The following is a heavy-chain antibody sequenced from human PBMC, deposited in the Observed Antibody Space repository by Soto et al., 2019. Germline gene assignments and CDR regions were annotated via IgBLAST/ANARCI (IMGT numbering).Heavy chain of an antibody. CDR2: IFHSGAT. V-gene: IGHV4-4*02. D-gene: IGHD1-1*01. CDR1: GDSISSSHW. Sequence: QVQLQESGPGLVEPSGTLSLTCVVSGDSISSSHWWSWVRQSPGKGLEWIGEIFHSGATKYNPSLESRVTMSVDKSNNQLSLKLRSVTAADTAVYYCARQLERGDLPEGFEYWGQGTLATVSS. J-gene: IGHJ4*02. CDR3: ARQLERGDLPEGFEY.